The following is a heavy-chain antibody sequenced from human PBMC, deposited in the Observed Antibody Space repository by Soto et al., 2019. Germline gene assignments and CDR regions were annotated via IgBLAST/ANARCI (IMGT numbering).Heavy chain of an antibody. CDR1: GFTFNTFG. Sequence: GGSLRLSCAASGFTFNTFGIHWVRQAPGKGLEWVAVISYDGSNKYYADSVKGRFTISRDNSKNTLYLQMDSLRAEDTAVYYCAKDRAYAFDIWGQGTMVTVS. J-gene: IGHJ3*02. V-gene: IGHV3-30*18. D-gene: IGHD3-10*01. CDR3: AKDRAYAFDI. CDR2: ISYDGSNK.